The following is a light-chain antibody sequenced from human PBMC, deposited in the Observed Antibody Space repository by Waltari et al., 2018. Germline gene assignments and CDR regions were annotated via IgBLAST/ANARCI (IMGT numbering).Light chain of an antibody. CDR1: QSISKF. Sequence: DIQMTQSPSTLSAFVGDRVTITCRASQSISKFLAWYQLKPGKAPKLLICGASTLDGGVPSRFSGSGSGAEFTLTISSLQPDDVATYHCHQYHTYLWTFGQGTKVEIK. J-gene: IGKJ1*01. CDR3: HQYHTYLWT. V-gene: IGKV1-5*01. CDR2: GAS.